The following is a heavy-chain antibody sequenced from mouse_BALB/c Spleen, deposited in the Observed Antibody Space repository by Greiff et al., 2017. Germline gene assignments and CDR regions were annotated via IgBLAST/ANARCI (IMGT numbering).Heavy chain of an antibody. CDR3: ARRDGTDYFDY. D-gene: IGHD4-1*01. J-gene: IGHJ2*01. V-gene: IGHV5-6*01. CDR1: GFTFSSYG. Sequence: EVHLVESGGDLVKPGGSLKLSCAASGFTFSSYGMSWVRQTPDKRLEWVATISSGGSYTYYPDSVKGRFTISRDNAKNTLYLQMSSLKSEDTAMYYCARRDGTDYFDYWGQGTTLTVSS. CDR2: ISSGGSYT.